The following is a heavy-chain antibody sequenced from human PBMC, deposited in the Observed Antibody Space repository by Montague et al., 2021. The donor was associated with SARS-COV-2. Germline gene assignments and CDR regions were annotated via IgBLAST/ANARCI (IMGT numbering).Heavy chain of an antibody. V-gene: IGHV4-39*01. CDR3: ARSTSGWFIY. CDR1: GGSISSTSFF. J-gene: IGHJ4*02. D-gene: IGHD6-19*01. Sequence: SETLSLTCSVSGGSISSTSFFRAWIRQPPGKGLGWVGSIYSRGTTYYNPSLKSRVTISGDTSRNQLSVRLSSVTAADTAVYYCARSTSGWFIYWGQGTLVTVSS. CDR2: IYSRGTT.